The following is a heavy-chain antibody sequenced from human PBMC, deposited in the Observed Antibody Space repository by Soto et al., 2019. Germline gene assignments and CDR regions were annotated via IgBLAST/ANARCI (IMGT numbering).Heavy chain of an antibody. D-gene: IGHD2-15*01. J-gene: IGHJ6*02. V-gene: IGHV4-39*01. CDR2: MLYSGLT. CDR1: GYSVSSSDYY. Sequence: SETLSLSCSVSGYSVSSSDYYWAWIRQPPGKGLEWIGSMLYSGLTYYNPSLKSRVTLSVDTSKNQFSVRLNSVTASDTAVYYCAPLSVSLSGPYGIHVWGQGTTVTVSS. CDR3: APLSVSLSGPYGIHV.